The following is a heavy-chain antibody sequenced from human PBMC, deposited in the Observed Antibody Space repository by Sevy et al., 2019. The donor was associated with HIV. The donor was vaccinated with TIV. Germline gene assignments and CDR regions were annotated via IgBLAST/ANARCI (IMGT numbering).Heavy chain of an antibody. D-gene: IGHD3-22*01. J-gene: IGHJ4*02. CDR2: IYPGDSDT. CDR3: ARTANYYDSSGYHY. V-gene: IGHV5-51*01. Sequence: GETLKISCKGSGYSFTSYWIGWVRQMPGKGLEWMGIIYPGDSDTRHSPSFQGQVTISAVKSISTAYLQWSSLKASDTAMYYCARTANYYDSSGYHYWGQGTLVTVSS. CDR1: GYSFTSYW.